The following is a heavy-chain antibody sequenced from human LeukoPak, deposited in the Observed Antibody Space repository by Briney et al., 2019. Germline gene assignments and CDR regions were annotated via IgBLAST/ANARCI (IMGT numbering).Heavy chain of an antibody. J-gene: IGHJ3*02. Sequence: PGGSLRLSCVASGFTFSNYWMHWVRQAPGKGLIWASRINSDGNSTHYVDSVKGRFTTSRDNAKNTLYLQMNSLRVEDTAIYYCARSRDGYNSERAFDMWGQGTMVTVSS. CDR2: INSDGNST. D-gene: IGHD5-24*01. V-gene: IGHV3-74*01. CDR1: GFTFSNYW. CDR3: ARSRDGYNSERAFDM.